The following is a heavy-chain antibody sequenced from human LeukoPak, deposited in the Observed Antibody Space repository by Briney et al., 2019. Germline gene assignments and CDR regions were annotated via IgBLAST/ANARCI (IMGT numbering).Heavy chain of an antibody. V-gene: IGHV3-7*04. D-gene: IGHD3-16*01. CDR3: ARGPSGESTGKLFYSYTMDV. CDR1: GFNFRGCW. J-gene: IGHJ6*04. CDR2: INEDGREK. Sequence: GGSLRLSCVGAGFNFRGCWMTWARQVPGKGLEWVANINEDGREKNYVASVKGRFSISRDDTKNSAFLEMRSLGDEDTAVYFCARGPSGESTGKLFYSYTMDVWGRGTTVSVSS.